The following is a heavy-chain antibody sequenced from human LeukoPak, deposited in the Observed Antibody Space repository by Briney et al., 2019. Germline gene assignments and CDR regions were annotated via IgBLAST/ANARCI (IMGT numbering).Heavy chain of an antibody. Sequence: SETLSLTCAVSGYSINSGYYWGWIRQPPGKGLEWFGSIYHSGYTYYNQSLKSRVTISVDKSENHFSLKLSSVTAADTAVDYCARNKTVAGPDRWFDPWGQGTLVTVSS. CDR3: ARNKTVAGPDRWFDP. V-gene: IGHV4-38-2*01. CDR1: GYSINSGYY. D-gene: IGHD6-19*01. J-gene: IGHJ5*02. CDR2: IYHSGYT.